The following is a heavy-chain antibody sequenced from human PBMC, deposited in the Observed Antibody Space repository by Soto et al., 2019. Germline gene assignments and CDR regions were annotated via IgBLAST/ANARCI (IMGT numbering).Heavy chain of an antibody. D-gene: IGHD3-22*01. Sequence: QVHLVQSGAEVKKPGASVNVSCKTSGYTFTRNGISWVRQAPGQGLEWMGWISPNSGNIKYAQKLQGRVIMTTDTATSTAYMELRSLRSDDTAVYYCGKDRDSNSWPSRDVWGPGPTVTVSS. CDR1: GYTFTRNG. CDR2: ISPNSGNI. CDR3: GKDRDSNSWPSRDV. J-gene: IGHJ6*02. V-gene: IGHV1-18*01.